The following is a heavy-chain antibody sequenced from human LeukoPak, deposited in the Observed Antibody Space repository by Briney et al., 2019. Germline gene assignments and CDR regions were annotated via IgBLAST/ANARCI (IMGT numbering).Heavy chain of an antibody. CDR3: ARGLQLVRDAGLDY. Sequence: PGGSLRFSCAASGFTFSDYYMSWIRQAPGKGLEWVSYISSSGSTIYYADSVKGRFTISRDNAKNSLYLQMNSLRAGDTAVYYCARGLQLVRDAGLDYWGQGTLVTVSS. CDR2: ISSSGSTI. J-gene: IGHJ4*02. V-gene: IGHV3-11*01. D-gene: IGHD6-13*01. CDR1: GFTFSDYY.